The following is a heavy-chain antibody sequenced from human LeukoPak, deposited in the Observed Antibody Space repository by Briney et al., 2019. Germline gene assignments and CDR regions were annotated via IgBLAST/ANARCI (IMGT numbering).Heavy chain of an antibody. V-gene: IGHV4-59*01. D-gene: IGHD6-13*01. CDR1: GGSISSYY. Sequence: SETLSLTCTVSGGSISSYYWSWIRRPPGKGLEWIGYIYYSGSTNYNPSLKSRVTISVDTSKNQFSLKLSSVTAADTAVYYCARDKAAGSYYYGMDVWGQGTTVTVSS. J-gene: IGHJ6*02. CDR2: IYYSGST. CDR3: ARDKAAGSYYYGMDV.